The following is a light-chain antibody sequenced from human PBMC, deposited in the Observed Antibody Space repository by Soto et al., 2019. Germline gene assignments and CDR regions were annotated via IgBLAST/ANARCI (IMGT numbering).Light chain of an antibody. CDR1: QSVSSN. CDR3: QQYDNWPPGIT. Sequence: EIVMTQSPATLSVSPGERATLSCRASQSVSSNLAWYQQKPGQAPRLLIYGASTSATGIPPRFSGSGSGTELTLTISSLQSEDFALYYCQQYDNWPPGITFGQGTRLEIK. CDR2: GAS. J-gene: IGKJ5*01. V-gene: IGKV3-15*01.